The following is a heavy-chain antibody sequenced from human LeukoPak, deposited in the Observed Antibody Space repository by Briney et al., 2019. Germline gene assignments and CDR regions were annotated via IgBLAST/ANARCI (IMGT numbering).Heavy chain of an antibody. J-gene: IGHJ6*02. CDR1: GFTFGRYS. Sequence: PGGSLRLSCAASGFTFGRYSVNWARQAPGKGLEWVASINHNGNVNYYVDSVKGRFTISRDNAKNSLYLQMSNLRAEDTAVYFCARGGGLDVWGQGATVTVSS. V-gene: IGHV3-7*03. CDR2: INHNGNVN. D-gene: IGHD3-16*01. CDR3: ARGGGLDV.